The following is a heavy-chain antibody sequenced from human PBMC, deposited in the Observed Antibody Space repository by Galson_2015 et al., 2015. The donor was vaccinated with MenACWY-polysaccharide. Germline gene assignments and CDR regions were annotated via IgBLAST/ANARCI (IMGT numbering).Heavy chain of an antibody. J-gene: IGHJ3*02. D-gene: IGHD4-23*01. CDR1: GDSVSSNSAA. Sequence: AISGDSVSSNSAAWNWIRQSPSRGLEWLGRTYYRSKGYNDYAVSVKSRITISPDTSKNQFSLQLNSVTPEDTAVYYCTVNYGGNSGDAFDIWGQGTMVTVSS. CDR3: TVNYGGNSGDAFDI. CDR2: TYYRSKGYN. V-gene: IGHV6-1*01.